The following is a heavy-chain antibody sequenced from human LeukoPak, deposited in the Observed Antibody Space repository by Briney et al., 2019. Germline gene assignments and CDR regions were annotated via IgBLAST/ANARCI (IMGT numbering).Heavy chain of an antibody. CDR3: ARDRRLSSSDFDY. J-gene: IGHJ4*02. D-gene: IGHD6-13*01. CDR2: IYYSGST. V-gene: IGHV4-59*01. Sequence: SETLSLTCTVSGGSISSYYWSWIRQPPGKGLEWIGYIYYSGSTNYNPSLKSRVTISVDTSKNQFSLKLSSVTAADTAVYYCARDRRLSSSDFDYWGQGTLVTVSS. CDR1: GGSISSYY.